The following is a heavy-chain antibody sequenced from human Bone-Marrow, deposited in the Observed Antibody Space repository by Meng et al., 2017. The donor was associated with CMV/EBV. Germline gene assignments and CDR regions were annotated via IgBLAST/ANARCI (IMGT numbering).Heavy chain of an antibody. J-gene: IGHJ6*02. CDR1: GFTFSSYA. CDR3: ARGPLGYSSSPYYYGMDV. Sequence: VGSLRLCCAACGFTFSSYAMHWVRQAPGKGLEWVAVISYDGSNKYYADSVKGRFTISRDNSKNTLYLQMNSLRAEDTAVYYCARGPLGYSSSPYYYGMDVWGQGTTVTVSS. D-gene: IGHD6-6*01. V-gene: IGHV3-30*04. CDR2: ISYDGSNK.